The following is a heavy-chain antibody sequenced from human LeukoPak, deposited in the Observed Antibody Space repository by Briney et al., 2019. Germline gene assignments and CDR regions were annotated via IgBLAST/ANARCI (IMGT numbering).Heavy chain of an antibody. D-gene: IGHD6-25*01. Sequence: PGGSLRLSCAASGFTLSNYWMHWVRQALGKGLVWVSRLHSDGTSTSYADSVRGRFTISRDNVRNTLYLQMNTLRAEDTAVYYCARSGWPYYFDYWGQGTLVTVSS. V-gene: IGHV3-74*01. CDR2: LHSDGTST. CDR3: ARSGWPYYFDY. CDR1: GFTLSNYW. J-gene: IGHJ4*02.